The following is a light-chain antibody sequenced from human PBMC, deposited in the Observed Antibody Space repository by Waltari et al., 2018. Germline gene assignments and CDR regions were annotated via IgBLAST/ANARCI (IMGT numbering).Light chain of an antibody. V-gene: IGKV3-11*01. J-gene: IGKJ4*01. Sequence: EIVLTQSPATLSLSPGERATLYCRASQSIDNFLAWYQQKPGQAPRLLNYDSSNRATDIPARFSGSGSGTDFTLTISSLEPEDFAVYYCQQRSGWPPTFGGGTKVDI. CDR2: DSS. CDR3: QQRSGWPPT. CDR1: QSIDNF.